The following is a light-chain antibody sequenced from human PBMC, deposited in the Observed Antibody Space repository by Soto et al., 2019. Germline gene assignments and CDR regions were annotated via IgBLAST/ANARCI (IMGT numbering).Light chain of an antibody. CDR1: QGITSY. V-gene: IGKV1-9*01. Sequence: IQLTQSPSSLSASVGDSVTITCRASQGITSYLAWYQQKPGKAPNLLIYGASTLQSGVPSRFSGSGSVTDFTLTINSLQAEDFATYYCQQTRSYPSTVGGGTKVDIK. CDR3: QQTRSYPST. J-gene: IGKJ4*01. CDR2: GAS.